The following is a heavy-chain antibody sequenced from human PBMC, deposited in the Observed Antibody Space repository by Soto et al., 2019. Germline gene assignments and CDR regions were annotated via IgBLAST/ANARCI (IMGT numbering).Heavy chain of an antibody. CDR2: INSDGSST. D-gene: IGHD6-6*01. CDR1: GFTFSSYW. J-gene: IGHJ3*02. V-gene: IGHV3-74*01. CDR3: ARRSIAARWGRVEPAKNDAFDI. Sequence: EVQLVESGGGLVQPGGSLRLSCAASGFTFSSYWMHWVRQAPGKGLVWVSRINSDGSSTSYADSVKGRFTISRDNAKNTLYLQMNSLRAEDTAVYYCARRSIAARWGRVEPAKNDAFDIWGQGTMVTVSS.